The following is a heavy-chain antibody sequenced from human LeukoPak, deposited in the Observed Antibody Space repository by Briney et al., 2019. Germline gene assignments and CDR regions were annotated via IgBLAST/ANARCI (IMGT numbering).Heavy chain of an antibody. CDR2: IYYSGST. D-gene: IGHD3-22*01. CDR3: ARDMDYDSSGYYNSNAFDI. Sequence: SETLSLTCTVSGGSISSSSYYWGWIRQPPGKGLEWIGSIYYSGSTYYNPSLKSRVTISVDTSKNQFSLKLSSVTAADTAVYYCARDMDYDSSGYYNSNAFDIWGQGTMVTVSS. V-gene: IGHV4-39*07. J-gene: IGHJ3*02. CDR1: GGSISSSSYY.